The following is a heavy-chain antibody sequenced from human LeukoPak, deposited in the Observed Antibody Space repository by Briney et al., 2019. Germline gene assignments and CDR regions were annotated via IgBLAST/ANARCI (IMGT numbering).Heavy chain of an antibody. D-gene: IGHD6-13*01. CDR1: GYTFTSYY. Sequence: ASVKVSCKASGYTFTSYYMHWVRQAPGQGLEWMGIINPSGGSTSYAQKFQGRVTMTRDTSTSTVYMELSSLRSEDTAVCYCARESASAAGYDAFDIWGQGTMVTVSS. J-gene: IGHJ3*02. CDR3: ARESASAAGYDAFDI. V-gene: IGHV1-46*01. CDR2: INPSGGST.